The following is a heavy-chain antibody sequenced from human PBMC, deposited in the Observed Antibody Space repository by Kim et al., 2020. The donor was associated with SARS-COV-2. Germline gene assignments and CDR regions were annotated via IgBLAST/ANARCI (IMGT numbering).Heavy chain of an antibody. CDR2: INPNTGDT. J-gene: IGHJ2*01. CDR1: GYTFTAYY. D-gene: IGHD6-19*01. Sequence: ASVKVSCKASGYTFTAYYMHWVRQAPGQGLEWMGWINPNTGDTHNAQEFQGRVIMTTDTSINTAYLELNRLSSDDTAVYYCASPPVVGIDWYFDRGGRDTLVTVSS. CDR3: ASPPVVGIDWYFDR. V-gene: IGHV1-2*02.